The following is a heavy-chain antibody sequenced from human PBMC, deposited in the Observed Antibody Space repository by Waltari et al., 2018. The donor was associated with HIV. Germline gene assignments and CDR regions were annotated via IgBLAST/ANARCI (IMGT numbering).Heavy chain of an antibody. CDR3: ARGIAAGISNAFDI. J-gene: IGHJ3*02. CDR1: GFTFDDYA. CDR2: ISWNSGSI. V-gene: IGHV3-9*01. D-gene: IGHD6-13*01. Sequence: EVQLVESGGGLVQPGRSLRLSCAASGFTFDDYAMHWVRQAPGKGLEWVSGISWNSGSIGYADSVKGRFTISRDNAKNSLYLQMNSLRAEDTALYYCARGIAAGISNAFDIWGQGTMVTVSS.